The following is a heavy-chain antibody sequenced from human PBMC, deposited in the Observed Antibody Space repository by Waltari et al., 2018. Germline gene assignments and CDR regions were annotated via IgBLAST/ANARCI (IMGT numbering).Heavy chain of an antibody. J-gene: IGHJ4*02. CDR2: FDPEKGET. Sequence: QVQLVQSGAEVKKPGASVKVSCKVSGYTLTELSMHWVRQAPGKGLEWMGGFDPEKGETIDSQKVQGRVTMTEDTSTDTAYMELSSLRSEDTAVYYCATWVRTSRYSSGWGYFDYWGQGTLVTVSS. V-gene: IGHV1-24*01. CDR3: ATWVRTSRYSSGWGYFDY. D-gene: IGHD6-19*01. CDR1: GYTLTELS.